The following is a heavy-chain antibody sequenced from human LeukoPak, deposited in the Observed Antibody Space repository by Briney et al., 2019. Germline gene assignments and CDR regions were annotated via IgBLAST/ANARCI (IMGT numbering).Heavy chain of an antibody. CDR3: ARVSGYSSSWPFDY. CDR2: IYHSGST. D-gene: IGHD6-13*01. CDR1: GGSISSSNW. J-gene: IGHJ4*02. V-gene: IGHV4-4*02. Sequence: SGTLSPTCAVSGGSISSSNWWSWVRQPPGKGLEWIGEIYHSGSTNYNPSLKSRVTISVDKSKNQFSLKLSSVTAADTAVYYCARVSGYSSSWPFDYWGQGTLVTVSS.